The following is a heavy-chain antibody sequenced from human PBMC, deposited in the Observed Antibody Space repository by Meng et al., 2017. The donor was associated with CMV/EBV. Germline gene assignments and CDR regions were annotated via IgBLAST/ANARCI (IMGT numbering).Heavy chain of an antibody. V-gene: IGHV4-39*07. CDR3: ARGVVTMIVVYDP. CDR1: GGSISSSSYY. Sequence: HPTESGPGLVKPSETLSLTCTVSGGSISSSSYYWGWIRQPPGKGLEWIGSIYYSGSTYYNPSLKSRVTISVDTSKNQFSLKLSSVTAADTAVYYCARGVVTMIVVYDPWGQGTLVTVSS. D-gene: IGHD3-22*01. J-gene: IGHJ5*02. CDR2: IYYSGST.